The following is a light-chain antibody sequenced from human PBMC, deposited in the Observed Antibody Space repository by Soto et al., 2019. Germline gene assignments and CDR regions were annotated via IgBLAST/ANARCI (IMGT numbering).Light chain of an antibody. J-gene: IGKJ1*01. Sequence: EVVLTQSPGTLSLSPGKRATLSCGASQSVGSTYVAWYQQKPGQAPRLLIYGASSRATGIPDRFSGSGSGTDFTLTISRLEPEDFAVYYCQQYTKSPWTFGQGTKV. V-gene: IGKV3-20*01. CDR1: QSVGSTY. CDR2: GAS. CDR3: QQYTKSPWT.